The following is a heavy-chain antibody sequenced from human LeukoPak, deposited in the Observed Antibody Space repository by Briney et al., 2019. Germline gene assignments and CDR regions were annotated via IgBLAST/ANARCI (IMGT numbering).Heavy chain of an antibody. D-gene: IGHD6-13*01. CDR2: INPNSGGT. J-gene: IGHJ4*02. Sequence: ASVKVSCKASGYTFTGYYMHWVRQAPGQGLEWMGRINPNSGGTNYAQKFQGRVTMTRDTSISTAYMELSRLRSDDTAVYYCARKVKKYSNVDYWGQGTLVTVSS. V-gene: IGHV1-2*06. CDR1: GYTFTGYY. CDR3: ARKVKKYSNVDY.